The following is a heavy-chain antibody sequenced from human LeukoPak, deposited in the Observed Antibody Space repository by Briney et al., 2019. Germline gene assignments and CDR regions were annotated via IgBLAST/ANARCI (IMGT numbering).Heavy chain of an antibody. CDR1: GYTLAELS. CDR2: FDPEDGDT. CDR3: ATQDVDPTMGTGGYSDAFDV. Sequence: ASVKVSCKLSGYTLAELSIHWVRQVPGKGLEWMEGFDPEDGDTFFAQKFQGRVTMTEDTSTDTAYMELSSLRYEDTAVYYCATQDVDPTMGTGGYSDAFDVWGQGTLVTVSS. J-gene: IGHJ3*01. D-gene: IGHD5-18*01. V-gene: IGHV1-24*01.